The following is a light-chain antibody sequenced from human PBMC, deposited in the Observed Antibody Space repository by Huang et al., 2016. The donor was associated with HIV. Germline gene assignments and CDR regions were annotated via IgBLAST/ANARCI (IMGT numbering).Light chain of an antibody. V-gene: IGKV2-30*01. CDR2: KVS. CDR1: ESLVYSDGNTY. J-gene: IGKJ3*01. Sequence: DVVMTQSPLSLPVTLGQPASISCRSSESLVYSDGNTYLTWLQQRPGQSPRRLIYKVSIRDSGVPDRFSGSGSGTNFTLKISRVEAEDVGIYYCMQGSHWPPTFGPGTKVDFK. CDR3: MQGSHWPPT.